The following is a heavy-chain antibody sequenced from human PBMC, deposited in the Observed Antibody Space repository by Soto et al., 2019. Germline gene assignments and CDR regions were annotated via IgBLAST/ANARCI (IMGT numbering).Heavy chain of an antibody. Sequence: QVQLVQSGAEVKKPGASVKVSCKASGYTFTSYDINWVRQATGQGLEWMGWMNPNSGNTGYAQKFQGRVTMTRNTCISTAYMELSSMRSEDTDVYYCASGVTGTTASTDFDYWGQGTLVTVSS. V-gene: IGHV1-8*01. J-gene: IGHJ4*02. D-gene: IGHD1-20*01. CDR3: ASGVTGTTASTDFDY. CDR2: MNPNSGNT. CDR1: GYTFTSYD.